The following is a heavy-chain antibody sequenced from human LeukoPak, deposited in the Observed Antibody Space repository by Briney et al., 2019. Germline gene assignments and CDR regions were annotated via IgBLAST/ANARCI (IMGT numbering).Heavy chain of an antibody. Sequence: GGSLRLSXAASGFTFSNYGMHWVRQAPGKGLEWVAFVRYDGSKEYYADSVEGRFTISRDNSKNTLYLHMNSLRGDDTAVYYCAKRTHDSSSWPPFDCWGQGTLVTVSS. CDR1: GFTFSNYG. V-gene: IGHV3-30*02. J-gene: IGHJ4*02. CDR2: VRYDGSKE. D-gene: IGHD6-13*01. CDR3: AKRTHDSSSWPPFDC.